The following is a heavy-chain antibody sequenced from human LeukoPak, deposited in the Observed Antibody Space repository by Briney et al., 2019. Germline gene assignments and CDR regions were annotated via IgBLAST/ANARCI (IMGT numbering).Heavy chain of an antibody. V-gene: IGHV3-30*18. Sequence: PGGSLRLSCAASGFTFSSYGMHWVRQVPGKGLEWVAVISYDGSNKYYADSVKGRFTISRDNSKNTLYLQMNSLRAEDTAVYYCAKLIYYGSGTTGAFDIWGQGTMVTVSS. CDR1: GFTFSSYG. CDR3: AKLIYYGSGTTGAFDI. J-gene: IGHJ3*02. CDR2: ISYDGSNK. D-gene: IGHD3-10*01.